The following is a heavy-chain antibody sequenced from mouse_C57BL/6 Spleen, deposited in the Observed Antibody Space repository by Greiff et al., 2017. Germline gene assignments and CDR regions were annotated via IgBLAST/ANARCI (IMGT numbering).Heavy chain of an antibody. CDR3: ARPSAVNYFDY. Sequence: QVQLQQPGAELVKPGASVKLSCKASGYTFTSYWMQWVKQRPGQGLEWIGEIDPSDSYTNYNQKFKGKATLTVDTSSSTAYMQLSSLTSAESAVYYCARPSAVNYFDYWGQGTTLTVSS. CDR2: IDPSDSYT. V-gene: IGHV1-50*01. J-gene: IGHJ2*01. D-gene: IGHD6-1*01. CDR1: GYTFTSYW.